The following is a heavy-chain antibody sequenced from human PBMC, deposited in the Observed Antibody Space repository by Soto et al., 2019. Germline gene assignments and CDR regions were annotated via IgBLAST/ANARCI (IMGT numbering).Heavy chain of an antibody. CDR2: IIPILGIA. Sequence: QVQLVQSGAEVKKPGSSVKVSCKASGGTVSYYTISWVRQAPGQGLEWMGRIIPILGIANYAQKFQGRVTITAEKSTSTVYMELSSLRSEDTAVYYCASNYGGYSYWGQGTLVTVSS. V-gene: IGHV1-69*02. D-gene: IGHD4-17*01. CDR3: ASNYGGYSY. J-gene: IGHJ4*02. CDR1: GGTVSYYT.